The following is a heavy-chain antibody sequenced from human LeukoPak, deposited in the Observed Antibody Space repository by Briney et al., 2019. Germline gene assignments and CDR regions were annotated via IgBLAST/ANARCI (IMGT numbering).Heavy chain of an antibody. CDR1: GYSFTSYW. D-gene: IGHD3-22*01. Sequence: GESLKISWKGSGYSFTSYWIGWVRQMPGKGLEWMGIIYPGDSDTRYSPSFQGQVTISADKSISTAYLQWSSLKASDTAMYYCAKGANYYDSSGYSANYFDYWGQGTLVTVSS. J-gene: IGHJ4*02. CDR2: IYPGDSDT. V-gene: IGHV5-51*01. CDR3: AKGANYYDSSGYSANYFDY.